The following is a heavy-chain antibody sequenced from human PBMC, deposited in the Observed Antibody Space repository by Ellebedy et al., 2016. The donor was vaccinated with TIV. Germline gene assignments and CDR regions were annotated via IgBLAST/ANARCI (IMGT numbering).Heavy chain of an antibody. CDR1: GFTFSSFA. V-gene: IGHV3-23*01. J-gene: IGHJ4*02. D-gene: IGHD3-22*01. Sequence: GGSLRLSCAASGFTFSSFAMHWVRQAPGKGLEWLSVISGGGGSTYIADSVKGRFTITRDNSKNTLFLKMNRLRADDTAVYYCAKGSSSGFNYDRVGFQYWGQGTPVTVSS. CDR3: AKGSSSGFNYDRVGFQY. CDR2: ISGGGGST.